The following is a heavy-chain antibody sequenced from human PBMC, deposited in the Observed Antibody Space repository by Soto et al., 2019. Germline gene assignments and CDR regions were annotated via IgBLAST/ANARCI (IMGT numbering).Heavy chain of an antibody. D-gene: IGHD1-26*01. CDR2: ISYDGSNK. Sequence: QVQLVESGGGVVQPGRSLRLSCAASGFTFSSYGMHWVRQAPGKGLEWVAVISYDGSNKYYADSVKGRFTISRDNSKNTLYLQMNSLRAEDTAVYYCAKDGEWELLSSFDYWGQRTLVTVSS. V-gene: IGHV3-30*18. J-gene: IGHJ4*02. CDR1: GFTFSSYG. CDR3: AKDGEWELLSSFDY.